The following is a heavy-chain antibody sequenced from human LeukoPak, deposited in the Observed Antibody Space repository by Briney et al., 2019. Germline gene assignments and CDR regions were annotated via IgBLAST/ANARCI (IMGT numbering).Heavy chain of an antibody. V-gene: IGHV4-39*07. D-gene: IGHD5-18*01. Sequence: SETLSLTFTVSGGSISSNTYYWGWIRQPPGKGLEWIGSIYYSGSTYYNPSLKSRVTISVDTSKNQFSLKLSSVTAADTAVYYCARDYQGGYGDKTVDYWGQGTLVTVSS. CDR3: ARDYQGGYGDKTVDY. CDR1: GGSISSNTYY. CDR2: IYYSGST. J-gene: IGHJ4*02.